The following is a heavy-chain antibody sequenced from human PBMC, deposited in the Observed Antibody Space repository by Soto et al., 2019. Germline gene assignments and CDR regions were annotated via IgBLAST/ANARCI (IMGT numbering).Heavy chain of an antibody. Sequence: SETLSLTCTVSGGSISSGDYDWSWIRQPPGKGLEWIGYIYYSGSTYYNPSLKSRVTISVDTSKNQFSLKLSSVTAADTAVYYCAREQMIVVVFDYWGQGTLVTVSS. CDR2: IYYSGST. V-gene: IGHV4-30-4*01. D-gene: IGHD3-22*01. J-gene: IGHJ4*02. CDR1: GGSISSGDYD. CDR3: AREQMIVVVFDY.